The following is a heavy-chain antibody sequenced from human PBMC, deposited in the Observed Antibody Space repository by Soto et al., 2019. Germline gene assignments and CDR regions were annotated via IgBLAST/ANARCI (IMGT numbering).Heavy chain of an antibody. CDR3: AHGFYTYTGYFDY. J-gene: IGHJ4*02. CDR2: FYWDDVS. Sequence: QITLKESDPTLVKPTQTLTLTCTFSGFSLGTTGVGVGWIRQPPGKDLECLALFYWDDVSRPSPSLMTRLTXTXDXXKNQVVLIMTNMEPVDTATYYCAHGFYTYTGYFDYWGQGILVTVSS. D-gene: IGHD4-4*01. CDR1: GFSLGTTGVG. V-gene: IGHV2-5*02.